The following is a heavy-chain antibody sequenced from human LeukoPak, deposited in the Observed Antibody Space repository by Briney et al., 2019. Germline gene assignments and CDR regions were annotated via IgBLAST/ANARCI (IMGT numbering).Heavy chain of an antibody. V-gene: IGHV3-23*01. D-gene: IGHD6-6*01. CDR3: AKSIAARPVTVDY. CDR1: GFTFSSYA. CDR2: ISGSGGST. Sequence: GGSLRLSCAASGFTFSSYAMRWVRQAPGKGLGWVSAISGSGGSTYYADSVKGRVTISRDNSKNTLYLQMNSLRAEDTAVYYCAKSIAARPVTVDYWGQGTLVTVSS. J-gene: IGHJ4*02.